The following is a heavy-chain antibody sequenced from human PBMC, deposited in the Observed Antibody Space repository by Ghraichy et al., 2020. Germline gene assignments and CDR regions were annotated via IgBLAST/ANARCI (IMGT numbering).Heavy chain of an antibody. Sequence: SQTLSLTCTVSGGSISSYYWSWIRQPPGKGLEWIGYIYYSGSTNYNPSLKSRVTISVDTSKNQFSLKLSSVTAADTAVYYCARVEMPAATIGIWGQGTLVTVSS. CDR1: GGSISSYY. CDR3: ARVEMPAATIGI. V-gene: IGHV4-59*01. CDR2: IYYSGST. J-gene: IGHJ4*02. D-gene: IGHD5-12*01.